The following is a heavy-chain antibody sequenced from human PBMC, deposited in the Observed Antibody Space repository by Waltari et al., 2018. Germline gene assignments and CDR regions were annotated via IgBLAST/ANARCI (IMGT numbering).Heavy chain of an antibody. V-gene: IGHV4-59*01. CDR2: IHYSGST. CDR3: ARDRDNSPV. Sequence: QLQESGPGLVKPSETLSLTCTVSGGSITSYYWGWIRQPPGKGLEWIGYIHYSGSTNYNPSLKSRVTMSIDTSKNQFSLKLSSLTAADTAMYYCARDRDNSPVWGQGTMVTVSS. D-gene: IGHD1-1*01. CDR1: GGSITSYY. J-gene: IGHJ3*01.